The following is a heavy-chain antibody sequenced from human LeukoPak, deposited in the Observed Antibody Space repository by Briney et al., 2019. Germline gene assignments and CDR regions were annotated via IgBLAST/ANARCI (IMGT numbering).Heavy chain of an antibody. CDR1: GFTFNNYA. Sequence: GGSLRLSCAASGFTFNNYAMDWVRQAPGKGLEWVSGISGSGDSASYADSVKGRFTISRDNSKNTLYLQMNSLRAEDTALYYCAKAYSRSWADFDYWGQGTLVTVSS. J-gene: IGHJ4*02. D-gene: IGHD6-13*01. CDR3: AKAYSRSWADFDY. CDR2: ISGSGDSA. V-gene: IGHV3-23*01.